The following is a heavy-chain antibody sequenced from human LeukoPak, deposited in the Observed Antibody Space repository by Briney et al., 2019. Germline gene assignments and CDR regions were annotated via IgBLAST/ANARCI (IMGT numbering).Heavy chain of an antibody. J-gene: IGHJ6*03. CDR3: ARHLGGKSGRYYYYYYMDV. CDR1: GGSISSINYY. V-gene: IGHV4-39*01. CDR2: IYYSGST. Sequence: SETLSLTCTVSGGSISSINYYWGWIRQPPGKGLEWIGSIYYSGSTYYNPSLKSRVTISVDTSKNQFSLKLSSVTAADTAVYYCARHLGGKSGRYYYYYYMDVWGKGTTVTISS. D-gene: IGHD3-16*01.